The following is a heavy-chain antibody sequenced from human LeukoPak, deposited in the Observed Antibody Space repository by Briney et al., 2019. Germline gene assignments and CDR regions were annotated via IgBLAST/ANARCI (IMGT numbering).Heavy chain of an antibody. CDR3: AKANTGLTHDFDN. CDR2: VSGSGGST. V-gene: IGHV3-23*01. CDR1: GFTFSTYA. Sequence: GGSLRLSCEASGFTFSTYAMSWARQAPGSGLEWVSAVSGSGGSTYYAGSVKGRFTISRDNSRNTLYLQMNSLRGEDTALYYCAKANTGLTHDFDNWGQGTLVTVSS. D-gene: IGHD2-8*02. J-gene: IGHJ4*02.